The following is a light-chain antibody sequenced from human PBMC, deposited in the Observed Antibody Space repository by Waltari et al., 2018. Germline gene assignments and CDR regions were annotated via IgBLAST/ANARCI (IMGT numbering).Light chain of an antibody. V-gene: IGLV2-14*01. CDR1: GSDVGGYDF. J-gene: IGLJ2*01. CDR2: AVY. Sequence: QSPLTHPASASAPPGQATIIPCTGTGSDVGGYDFASCYQQYQGKAPTPIIYAVYNRPSGVSNRVSGSKSDNTASLTISGLQAEDESVYYCSSYTSSGVVFGGGTKLTVL. CDR3: SSYTSSGVV.